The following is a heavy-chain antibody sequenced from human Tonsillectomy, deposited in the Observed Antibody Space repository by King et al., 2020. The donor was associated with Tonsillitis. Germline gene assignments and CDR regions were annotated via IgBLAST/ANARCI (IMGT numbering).Heavy chain of an antibody. CDR1: GFTFSRYS. CDR2: ISYDGSNK. D-gene: IGHD3-10*01. Sequence: AQLVESGGGVVQPGRSLRLSCAASGFTFSRYSMHWVRQAPGKGLEWVAVISYDGSNKYYADSVKGRFTISRDNSKNTLYLQMNSLRPEDTAVYYCARDEGYMGTSGNFHYWGQGTLVTVSS. V-gene: IGHV3-30-3*01. J-gene: IGHJ4*02. CDR3: ARDEGYMGTSGNFHY.